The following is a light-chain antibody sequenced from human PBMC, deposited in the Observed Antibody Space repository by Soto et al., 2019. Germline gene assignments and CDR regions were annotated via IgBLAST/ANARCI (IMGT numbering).Light chain of an antibody. V-gene: IGKV1-39*01. J-gene: IGKJ2*01. Sequence: DIQMTQSPSSLSASVRDRVTITCRASQTISTHLNWYQQKPGKAPKLLIYAASTLQSGVPSRFSGSGSGTDFTLTINILHPEEFATYYCQPRQTIPYTLVQGTNLEIK. CDR2: AAS. CDR1: QTISTH. CDR3: QPRQTIPYT.